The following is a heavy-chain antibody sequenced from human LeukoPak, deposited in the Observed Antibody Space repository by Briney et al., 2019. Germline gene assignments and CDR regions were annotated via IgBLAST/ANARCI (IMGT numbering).Heavy chain of an antibody. J-gene: IGHJ2*01. CDR3: AKEADIVSFDL. D-gene: IGHD2-15*01. V-gene: IGHV1-2*02. CDR2: IDPNSGGT. Sequence: ASVKVSCKASGYTFTGNHVHWVRQAPGQGLEWMGWIDPNSGGTKYAQKFQDRVTMTSDTSISTAYMELSGLRSDDTAVYFCAKEADIVSFDLWGRGSLVTVSS. CDR1: GYTFTGNH.